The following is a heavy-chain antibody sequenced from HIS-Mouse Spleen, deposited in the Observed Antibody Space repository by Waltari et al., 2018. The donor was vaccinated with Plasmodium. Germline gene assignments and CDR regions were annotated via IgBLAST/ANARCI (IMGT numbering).Heavy chain of an antibody. V-gene: IGHV3-7*01. CDR3: ASSWYWYFDL. CDR2: IKQDGSEK. J-gene: IGHJ2*01. CDR1: GFTFGSYG. Sequence: EVQLVESGGGLLHPGGSLGLSCAASGFTFGSYGMSWVRQAPGKGLEWVANIKQDGSEKYYVDSVQDRFTISRDNAKNSLYLQMNSLRAEDTAVYYCASSWYWYFDLWGRGTLVTVSS. D-gene: IGHD6-13*01.